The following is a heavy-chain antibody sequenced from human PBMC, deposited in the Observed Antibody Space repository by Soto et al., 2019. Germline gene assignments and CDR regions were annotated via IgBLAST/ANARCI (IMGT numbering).Heavy chain of an antibody. J-gene: IGHJ5*02. CDR1: GVPLSSGY. CDR2: ISHSGPR. V-gene: IGHV4-59*01. CDR3: ATSNPTCPGCYS. D-gene: IGHD3-10*01. Sequence: SENLSHTCSVSGVPLSSGYCIWIRQSPGKGLEWIGYISHSGPRHYRASLQSRPTMSVETSKNQFSLNLTSVTAADTAIYYCATSNPTCPGCYSWGQGTLGTVSS.